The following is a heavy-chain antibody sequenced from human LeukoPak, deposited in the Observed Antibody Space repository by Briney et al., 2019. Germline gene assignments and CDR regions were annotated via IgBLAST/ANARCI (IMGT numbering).Heavy chain of an antibody. CDR3: ARDSPYDSSGVGAFDI. D-gene: IGHD3-22*01. CDR2: IYDSGAT. J-gene: IGHJ3*02. V-gene: IGHV4-4*02. Sequence: SGTLSLTCAVSGASISISNWWGWVRQPPGKGLEWIGEIYDSGATNYNPSLKSRVTISVDRSKNQFSLKLSSVTAADTAVYYCARDSPYDSSGVGAFDIWGQGTMVTVSS. CDR1: GASISISNW.